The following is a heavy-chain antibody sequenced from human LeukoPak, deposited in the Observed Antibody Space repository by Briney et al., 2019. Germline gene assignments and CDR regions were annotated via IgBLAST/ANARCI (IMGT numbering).Heavy chain of an antibody. CDR1: GDSISTSNSY. CDR3: ARVTGYSSSWYGVRGWFDP. Sequence: PSETLSLTCTVSGDSISTSNSYWGWIRQPPGKGLEWIGSIYYSGNTYYNPSLKSRVTISVDTSKNQFSLKLSSVTAADTAVYYCARVTGYSSSWYGVRGWFDPWGQGTLVTVSS. V-gene: IGHV4-39*07. J-gene: IGHJ5*02. D-gene: IGHD6-13*01. CDR2: IYYSGNT.